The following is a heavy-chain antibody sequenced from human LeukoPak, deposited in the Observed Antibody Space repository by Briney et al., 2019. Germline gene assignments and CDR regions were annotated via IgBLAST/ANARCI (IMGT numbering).Heavy chain of an antibody. J-gene: IGHJ4*02. D-gene: IGHD3-3*01. Sequence: SETPSLTCTVSGYSISSGYYWGWIRQPPGKGLEWIGSIYHSRSTYYNPSLKSRVTISVDTSKNQFSLKLSSVTAADTAVYYCARDGQSYYDFWSGYIQIDYWGQGTLVTVSS. CDR3: ARDGQSYYDFWSGYIQIDY. CDR1: GYSISSGYY. CDR2: IYHSRST. V-gene: IGHV4-38-2*02.